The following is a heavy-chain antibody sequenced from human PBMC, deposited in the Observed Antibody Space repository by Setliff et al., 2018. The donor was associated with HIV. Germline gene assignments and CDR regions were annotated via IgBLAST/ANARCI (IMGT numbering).Heavy chain of an antibody. CDR1: GFIFSGYT. CDR3: ARHGEYNYDMSFHY. Sequence: GGSLRLSCAASGFIFSGYTMVWVRQAPGKGLEWVSSISSSGNFIYYEDSVKGRFTVSRDNAQNSLYLQMNSLRAGDAAMYFCARHGEYNYDMSFHYWGQGTLVTVSS. V-gene: IGHV3-21*01. J-gene: IGHJ4*02. D-gene: IGHD3-22*01. CDR2: ISSSGNFI.